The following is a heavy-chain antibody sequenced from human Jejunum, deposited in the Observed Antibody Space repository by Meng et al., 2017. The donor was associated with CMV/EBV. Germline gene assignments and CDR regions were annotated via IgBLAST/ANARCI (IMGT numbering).Heavy chain of an antibody. CDR3: ARAPKYTSGWYYFNS. V-gene: IGHV1-2*02. CDR1: YTSIDYY. Sequence: YTSIDYYIHWVRPAPGQGLEWMGRINPDSGGTDYAQEFQGRVSMTWDTSINTAYMELNRLTSDDSAVYYCARAPKYTSGWYYFNSWGQGTLVTVSS. D-gene: IGHD6-19*01. J-gene: IGHJ4*02. CDR2: INPDSGGT.